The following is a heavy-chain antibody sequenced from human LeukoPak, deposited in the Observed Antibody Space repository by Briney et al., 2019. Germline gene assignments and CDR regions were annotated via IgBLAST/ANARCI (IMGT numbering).Heavy chain of an antibody. D-gene: IGHD3-22*01. J-gene: IGHJ4*02. Sequence: PGGSLRLSCAASGFTFSSYSMNWVRQAPGKGLEWVSYISSRSSTIYYADSVKGRFTISRDNAKNSLYLQMNSLRAEDTAVYYCARDSNYYDSSGYPIDYWGQGTLGTVSS. CDR3: ARDSNYYDSSGYPIDY. CDR2: ISSRSSTI. CDR1: GFTFSSYS. V-gene: IGHV3-48*01.